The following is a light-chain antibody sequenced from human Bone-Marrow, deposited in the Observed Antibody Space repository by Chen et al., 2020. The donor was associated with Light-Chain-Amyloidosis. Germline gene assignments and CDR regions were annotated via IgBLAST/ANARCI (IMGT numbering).Light chain of an antibody. Sequence: QSALTQPASVSGSPGQSITISCTGTSSDVGGDHHGSWYQPPPDKAPKLMIYEVTNRPSWVPDRFSGSKSDNTAALTLSGLQTEDEADYFCSSYTITNTLVFGSGTSVTVL. CDR2: EVT. CDR1: SSDVGGDHH. CDR3: SSYTITNTLV. J-gene: IGLJ1*01. V-gene: IGLV2-14*01.